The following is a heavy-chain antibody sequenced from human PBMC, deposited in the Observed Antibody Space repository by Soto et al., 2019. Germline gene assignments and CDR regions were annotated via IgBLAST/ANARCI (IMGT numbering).Heavy chain of an antibody. J-gene: IGHJ6*02. CDR3: ARGRRDYDFWSGYYRDYYYGMDV. D-gene: IGHD3-3*01. Sequence: QVQLQQWGAGLLKPSETLSLTCAVYGGSFSGYYWSWIRQPPGKGLEWIGEINHSGSTNYNPSLKGRVTISVDTSKNQFSLKLSSVTAADTAVYYCARGRRDYDFWSGYYRDYYYGMDVWGQGTTVTVSS. CDR1: GGSFSGYY. V-gene: IGHV4-34*01. CDR2: INHSGST.